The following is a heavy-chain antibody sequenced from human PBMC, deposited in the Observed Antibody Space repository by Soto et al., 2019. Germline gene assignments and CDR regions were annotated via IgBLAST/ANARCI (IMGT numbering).Heavy chain of an antibody. V-gene: IGHV1-69*02. CDR3: ARGPLVVLNSCPS. CDR2: IFPLTDIP. CDR1: GGTFRNYP. D-gene: IGHD2-15*01. Sequence: QVQLVQSGPEVKKPGSSVKVSCKASGGTFRNYPINWVRQAPGQGLEWMGSIFPLTDIPDYAQNFQARLTISADRSTSTAYKELNSLTSDDTAMYFCARGPLVVLNSCPSWGQGTLVTVSS. J-gene: IGHJ5*02.